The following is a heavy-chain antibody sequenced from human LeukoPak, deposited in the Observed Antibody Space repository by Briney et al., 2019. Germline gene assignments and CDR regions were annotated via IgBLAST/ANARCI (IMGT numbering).Heavy chain of an antibody. CDR3: ARTNRNYYDSSGYYYGAFDI. V-gene: IGHV1-3*03. CDR1: GYTFTSYA. Sequence: ASVKVSCKASGYTFTSYAMHWVRQAPGQRLEWMGWINAGNGNTKYSQEFQGRVTITRDTSASTAYMELSSLRSEDMAVYYCARTNRNYYDSSGYYYGAFDIWGQGTMVTVSS. J-gene: IGHJ3*02. D-gene: IGHD3-22*01. CDR2: INAGNGNT.